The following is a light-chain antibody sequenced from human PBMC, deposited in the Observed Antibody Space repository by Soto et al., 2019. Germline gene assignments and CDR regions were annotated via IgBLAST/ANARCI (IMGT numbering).Light chain of an antibody. CDR2: DTS. V-gene: IGKV3-20*01. J-gene: IGKJ1*01. CDR1: QSIGSDS. Sequence: EIVLTQSTGTLSLSPGQRATLSCRASQSIGSDSLAWYQQKPGQAPSLLIYDTSTRATGIPDRFGGSGSGTDFTLTISRLEPEDFAVYSCQQSGSSLWTFGQGTKVEIK. CDR3: QQSGSSLWT.